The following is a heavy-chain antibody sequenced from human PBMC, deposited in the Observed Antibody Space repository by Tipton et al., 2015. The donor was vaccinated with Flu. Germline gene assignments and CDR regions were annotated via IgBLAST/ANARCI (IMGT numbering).Heavy chain of an antibody. D-gene: IGHD4-11*01. Sequence: TLSLTCNVSGYSISIGNYWGWIRQPPGKGLEWLANVYHTGTTFYKPSLRSRLTISVDTSKNQISLKVFSVTAADTAVYYCARRDYSNYVSDPKNCFDPWGQGILVTVSS. CDR1: GYSISIGNY. J-gene: IGHJ5*02. CDR3: ARRDYSNYVSDPKNCFDP. V-gene: IGHV4-38-2*02. CDR2: VYHTGTT.